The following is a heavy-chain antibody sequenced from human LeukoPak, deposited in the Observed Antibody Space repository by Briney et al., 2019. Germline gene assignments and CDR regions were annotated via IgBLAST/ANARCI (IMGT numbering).Heavy chain of an antibody. CDR2: IYYSGSA. V-gene: IGHV4-59*08. Sequence: PSDTLSLLCTFSVGSISGYYGTWLPQPPGKELEGIGCIYYSGSAKYNPSLKSRVSMSVDTSKSQFSLKLSSVAAADTAVYYCARQGGAGFFDYWGQGTLVTVSS. D-gene: IGHD4/OR15-4a*01. CDR3: ARQGGAGFFDY. J-gene: IGHJ4*02. CDR1: VGSISGYY.